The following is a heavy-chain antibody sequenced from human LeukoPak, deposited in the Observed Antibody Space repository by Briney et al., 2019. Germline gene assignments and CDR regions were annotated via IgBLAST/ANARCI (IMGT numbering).Heavy chain of an antibody. Sequence: SVKVSCKASGGTFSSYAISWVRQAPGQGLEWMGGIIPIFGTANYAQKFQGRVTITADESTSTAYMEPSSLRSEDTAVYYCARDSSSWLDHPALDYWGQGTLVTVSS. D-gene: IGHD6-13*01. V-gene: IGHV1-69*01. J-gene: IGHJ4*02. CDR2: IIPIFGTA. CDR3: ARDSSSWLDHPALDY. CDR1: GGTFSSYA.